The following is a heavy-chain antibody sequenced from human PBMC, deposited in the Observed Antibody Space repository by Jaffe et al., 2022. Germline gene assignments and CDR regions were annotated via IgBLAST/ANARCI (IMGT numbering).Heavy chain of an antibody. Sequence: EVQLVESGGGLVQPGGSLRLSCAASGFTFSSYEMNWVRQAPGKGLEWVSYISSSGSTIYYADSVKGRFTISRDNAKNSLYLQMNSLRAEDTAVYYCARGTLGDIVVVVAAMSPRDVAFDIWGQGTMVTVSS. CDR2: ISSSGSTI. CDR1: GFTFSSYE. CDR3: ARGTLGDIVVVVAAMSPRDVAFDI. J-gene: IGHJ3*02. V-gene: IGHV3-48*03. D-gene: IGHD2-15*01.